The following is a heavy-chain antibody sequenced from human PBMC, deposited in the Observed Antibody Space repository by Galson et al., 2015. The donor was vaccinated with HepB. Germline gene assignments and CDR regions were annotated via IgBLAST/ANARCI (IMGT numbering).Heavy chain of an antibody. CDR2: LSGTGSTT. CDR3: AKDYSVQYYVWGTYRYTDAFDI. CDR1: GFIFSNYA. V-gene: IGHV3-23*01. D-gene: IGHD3-16*02. Sequence: SLRLSCAASGFIFSNYAMNWVRQAPGKGLEWVSALSGTGSTTYYADSVKGRFTVSRDNSKNTLYLQMNSLRAEDTAVYYCAKDYSVQYYVWGTYRYTDAFDIWGQGTMVTVSS. J-gene: IGHJ3*02.